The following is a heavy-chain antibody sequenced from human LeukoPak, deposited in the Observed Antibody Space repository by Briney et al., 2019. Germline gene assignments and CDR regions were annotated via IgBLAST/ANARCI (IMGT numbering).Heavy chain of an antibody. J-gene: IGHJ6*02. Sequence: AASVNVSCKASGGTFSIYAISWVRQAPGQGLEWMGGIIPIFGTANYAQKFQGRVTITADESTSTAYMELSSLRSEDTAVYYCAADIVLMVYAPMDVWGQGTTVTVSS. CDR2: IIPIFGTA. D-gene: IGHD2-8*01. V-gene: IGHV1-69*13. CDR1: GGTFSIYA. CDR3: AADIVLMVYAPMDV.